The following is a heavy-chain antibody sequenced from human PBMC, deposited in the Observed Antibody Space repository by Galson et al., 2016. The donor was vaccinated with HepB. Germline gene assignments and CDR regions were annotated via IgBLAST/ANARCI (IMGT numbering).Heavy chain of an antibody. V-gene: IGHV3-30-3*01. J-gene: IGHJ6*02. Sequence: SLRLSCAASGFTFSSYAMHWVRQTPGKGLDWVAVISFDGTNTYYADSVRGRFTISRDNSKSTLYLQMNSLSAEDTAVFYCARERPHYDFWSGPHAKDYYHYYGLDVWGQGTTVTVS. D-gene: IGHD3-3*01. CDR3: ARERPHYDFWSGPHAKDYYHYYGLDV. CDR1: GFTFSSYA. CDR2: ISFDGTNT.